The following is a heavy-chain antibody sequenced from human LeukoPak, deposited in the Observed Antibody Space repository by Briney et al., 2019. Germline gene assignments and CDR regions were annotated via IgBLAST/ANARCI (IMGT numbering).Heavy chain of an antibody. CDR3: ARLYYGSGSYHFDY. CDR2: TYYSGST. Sequence: SQTLSLTCTVSGGSISSGGYYWSWIRQHPGKGLEWIGYTYYSGSTYYNPSLKSRVTISVDTSKNQFSLKLSSVTAADTAVYYCARLYYGSGSYHFDYWGQGTLVTVSS. CDR1: GGSISSGGYY. D-gene: IGHD3-10*01. J-gene: IGHJ4*02. V-gene: IGHV4-31*03.